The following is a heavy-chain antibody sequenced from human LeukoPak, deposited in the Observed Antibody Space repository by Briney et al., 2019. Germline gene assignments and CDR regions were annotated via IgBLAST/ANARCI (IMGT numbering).Heavy chain of an antibody. J-gene: IGHJ1*01. CDR2: ISIDGKKS. CDR1: GFNFNNYD. CDR3: AKAAGKENGYDFFFQH. Sequence: GGSLRLSCAASGFNFNNYDMHWVRQAPGKGLEWVAVISIDGKKSYYADSVKGRFTISRDNSKSTLFLQMNSLRAEDTAVYFCAKAAGKENGYDFFFQHWGQGTLVTVSS. D-gene: IGHD3/OR15-3a*01. V-gene: IGHV3-30*18.